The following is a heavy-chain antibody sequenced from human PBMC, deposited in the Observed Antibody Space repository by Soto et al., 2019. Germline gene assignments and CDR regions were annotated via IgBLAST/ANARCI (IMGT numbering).Heavy chain of an antibody. D-gene: IGHD3-22*01. CDR1: GFTFSSYV. CDR2: IWYDGSNK. V-gene: IGHV3-33*01. Sequence: GGSLRLSFAASGFTFSSYVMHWVRQAPVKGLEWVAVIWYDGSNKYYADSVKGRFTISRDNSKNTLYLQMNSLRAEDTAVYYCARGTYYYDRRGSQGFDYWGQGTLVTVSS. J-gene: IGHJ4*02. CDR3: ARGTYYYDRRGSQGFDY.